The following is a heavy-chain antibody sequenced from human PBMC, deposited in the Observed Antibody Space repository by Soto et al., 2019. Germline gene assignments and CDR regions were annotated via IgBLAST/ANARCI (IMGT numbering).Heavy chain of an antibody. J-gene: IGHJ4*02. V-gene: IGHV5-51*01. CDR1: GYSFTSYW. CDR3: AVRRFYSSGWYYFDY. Sequence: GESLKISCKGSGYSFTSYWIGWVRQMPGKGLEWMGIIYPGDSDTRYSPSFQGQVTISADKSISTAYLQWSSLKASDTAMYYCAVRRFYSSGWYYFDYWGQGTLVTVSS. D-gene: IGHD6-19*01. CDR2: IYPGDSDT.